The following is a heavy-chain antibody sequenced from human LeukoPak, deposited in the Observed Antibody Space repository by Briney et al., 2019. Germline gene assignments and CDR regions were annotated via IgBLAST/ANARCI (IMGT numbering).Heavy chain of an antibody. D-gene: IGHD3-22*01. CDR2: INPNSGGT. CDR3: ARVQKLGITMTLSI. V-gene: IGHV1-2*02. Sequence: ASVKVSCKASGYTFTSYGISWVRQAPGQGLEWMGWINPNSGGTNYAQKFQGRVTMTRDTSISTAYMELSRLRSDDTAVYYCARVQKLGITMTLSIWGQGTMVTVSS. J-gene: IGHJ3*02. CDR1: GYTFTSYG.